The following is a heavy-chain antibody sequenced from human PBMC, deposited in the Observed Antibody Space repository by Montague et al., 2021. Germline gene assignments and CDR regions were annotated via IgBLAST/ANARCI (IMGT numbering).Heavy chain of an antibody. CDR3: AREPVTAAGAVDY. V-gene: IGHV4-34*01. Sequence: SETLSLTCAVYGGSFSGYYWSWIRQPPGKGLEWIGEIHHSGSTNYNPSLKSRVTMSVDTSKNQFSLNLTSVTAADTAVYYCAREPVTAAGAVDYWGPGTLVIVSS. J-gene: IGHJ4*02. D-gene: IGHD6-13*01. CDR1: GGSFSGYY. CDR2: IHHSGST.